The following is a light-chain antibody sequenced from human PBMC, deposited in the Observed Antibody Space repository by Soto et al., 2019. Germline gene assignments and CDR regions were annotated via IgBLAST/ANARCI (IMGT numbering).Light chain of an antibody. J-gene: IGKJ1*01. CDR2: DAS. CDR1: QSISSW. Sequence: DIQMTQSPSTLSASVGDRVTITCRASQSISSWLAWYQQKPGKAPKLLIYDASSLESGVPSRFSGSGSGTEFTLTISSLRPDDFATYYCQQYNTWTFGQGTKVEIK. V-gene: IGKV1-5*01. CDR3: QQYNTWT.